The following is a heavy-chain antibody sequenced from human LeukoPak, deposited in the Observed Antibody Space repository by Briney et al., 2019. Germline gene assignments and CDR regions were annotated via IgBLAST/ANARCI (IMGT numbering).Heavy chain of an antibody. CDR3: ARARPETGCIDY. V-gene: IGHV1-69*04. D-gene: IGHD3-9*01. Sequence: SVKVSCKASGGTFSSYAISWVRQAPGQGLEWMGRIIPILGIANYAQKFQGRVTITADKSTSTAYMELSSLRSEDTAVYYCARARPETGCIDYWGQGPLVTVSS. CDR2: IIPILGIA. J-gene: IGHJ4*02. CDR1: GGTFSSYA.